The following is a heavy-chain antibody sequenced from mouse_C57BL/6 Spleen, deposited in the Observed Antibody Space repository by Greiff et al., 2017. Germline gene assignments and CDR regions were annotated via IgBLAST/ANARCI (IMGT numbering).Heavy chain of an antibody. J-gene: IGHJ2*01. CDR1: GYTFTSYW. Sequence: QVQLQQPGTALVKPGASVKLSCKASGYTFTSYWMHWVKQRPGHGLEWIGNINTSNGGTNYTEKFKSKATLTVENSSSTAYMQLSSLTSEDSAVYYCARASRGYDYDGYLDYWGQGTTLTVSS. D-gene: IGHD2-4*01. CDR3: ARASRGYDYDGYLDY. V-gene: IGHV1-53*01. CDR2: INTSNGGT.